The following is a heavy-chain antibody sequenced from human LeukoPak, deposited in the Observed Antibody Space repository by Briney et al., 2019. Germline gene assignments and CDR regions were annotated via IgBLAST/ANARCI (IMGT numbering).Heavy chain of an antibody. V-gene: IGHV3-30*02. CDR3: ARDNEGFDP. CDR2: IDYNGSNK. D-gene: IGHD2-8*01. J-gene: IGHJ5*02. CDR1: GFTFSSYG. Sequence: GGSLRLSCEASGFTFSSYGMHWVRQAPGKGLEWVTFIDYNGSNKWYADSVKGRFTISRDNAKNSLYLQMNSLRAEDTAVYYCARDNEGFDPWGQGTLVSVSS.